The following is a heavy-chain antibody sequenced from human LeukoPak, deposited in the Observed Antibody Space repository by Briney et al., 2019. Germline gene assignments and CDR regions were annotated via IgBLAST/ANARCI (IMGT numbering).Heavy chain of an antibody. D-gene: IGHD3-10*01. Sequence: GGSLRLSCAAAGLGISSDWMSWVRQAPGKGLEWVARVKSKSAGETTDYAAPVKGRFTISRDDSKNTLYLQMNSLKTEDTAVYYCTLIQGWGSGSYYRDFWGQGTLVTVSS. CDR1: GLGISSDW. CDR2: VKSKSAGETT. CDR3: TLIQGWGSGSYYRDF. J-gene: IGHJ4*02. V-gene: IGHV3-15*01.